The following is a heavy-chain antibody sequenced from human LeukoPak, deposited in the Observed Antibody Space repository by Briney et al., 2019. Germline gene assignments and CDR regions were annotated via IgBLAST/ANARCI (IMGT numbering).Heavy chain of an antibody. J-gene: IGHJ3*02. D-gene: IGHD6-19*01. CDR1: GGSISSYY. V-gene: IGHV4-59*08. CDR2: IYYSGST. Sequence: SETLSLTCTVSGGSISSYYWSWIRQPPGKGLEWIGYIYYSGSTNYNPSLKSRVTISVDTSKNQFSLKLSSVTAADTAVYYCARQESSGWRRGWAFDIWGQGTMVTASS. CDR3: ARQESSGWRRGWAFDI.